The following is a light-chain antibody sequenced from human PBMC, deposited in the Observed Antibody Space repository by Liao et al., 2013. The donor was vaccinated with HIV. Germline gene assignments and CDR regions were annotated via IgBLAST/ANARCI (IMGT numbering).Light chain of an antibody. V-gene: IGLV3-21*04. J-gene: IGLJ1*01. Sequence: SYELTQPPSVSVAPGKTARITCGGNNIGSKSVHWYQQKPGQAPVLVIYSDSDRPSGIPERFSGSNSGNTATLTISRVEAGDEADYYCQVWDNSSVHQVFGTGTKVTVL. CDR2: SDS. CDR3: QVWDNSSVHQV. CDR1: NIGSKS.